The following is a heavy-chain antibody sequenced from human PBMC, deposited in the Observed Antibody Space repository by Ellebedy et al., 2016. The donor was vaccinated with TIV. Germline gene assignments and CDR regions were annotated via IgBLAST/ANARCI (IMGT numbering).Heavy chain of an antibody. CDR2: ISAYNGNT. Sequence: ASVKVSXKASGYTFTSYGISWVRQAPGQGLEWMGWISAYNGNTNYAQKLQGRVTMTTDTSTSTAYMELRSLRSDDTAVYYCARDSNYDILTAHTDYFDYWGQGTLVTVSS. J-gene: IGHJ4*02. D-gene: IGHD3-9*01. V-gene: IGHV1-18*01. CDR1: GYTFTSYG. CDR3: ARDSNYDILTAHTDYFDY.